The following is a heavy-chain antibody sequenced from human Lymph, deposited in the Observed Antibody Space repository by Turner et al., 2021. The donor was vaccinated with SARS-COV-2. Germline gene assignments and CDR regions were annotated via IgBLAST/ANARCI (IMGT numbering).Heavy chain of an antibody. D-gene: IGHD2-15*01. J-gene: IGHJ6*02. V-gene: IGHV1-24*01. CDR1: GYTRTELS. Sequence: QVQLVQSGAEVKKPGASMKVSGKVSGYTRTELSMHWVRQAPGKGLEWVGSFDPEDCETLYAQKFQGRVTMTEDTSTDTAYMELSSLRSEDTAVYYCATVLCSGGSCYYYGMDVWGQGTTVTVSS. CDR2: FDPEDCET. CDR3: ATVLCSGGSCYYYGMDV.